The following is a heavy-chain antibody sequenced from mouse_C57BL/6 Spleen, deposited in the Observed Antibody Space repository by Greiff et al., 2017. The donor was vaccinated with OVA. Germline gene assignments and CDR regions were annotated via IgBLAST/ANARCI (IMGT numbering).Heavy chain of an antibody. CDR3: ARDGGDYSKWYFDV. J-gene: IGHJ1*03. V-gene: IGHV5-4*01. CDR1: GFTFSSYA. Sequence: EVQRVESGGGLVKPGGSLKLSCAASGFTFSSYAMSWVRQTPEKRLEWVATISDGGSYTYYPDNVKGRFTISRDNAKNNLYLQMSHLKSEDTAMYYCARDGGDYSKWYFDVWGTGTTVTVSS. CDR2: ISDGGSYT. D-gene: IGHD2-5*01.